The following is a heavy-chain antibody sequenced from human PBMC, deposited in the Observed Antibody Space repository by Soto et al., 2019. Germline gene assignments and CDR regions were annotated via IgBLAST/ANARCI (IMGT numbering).Heavy chain of an antibody. CDR3: ARLSDILTGPPPYGMDV. J-gene: IGHJ6*02. D-gene: IGHD3-9*01. CDR1: GFSFTSYW. CDR2: IDPSDSYT. Sequence: PGESLKISCQGSGFSFTSYWIGWVRQMPGKGLEWMAMIDPSDSYTNYSPSFQGHVTISADKSISTAYLQWSSLKASDTAMYYCARLSDILTGPPPYGMDVWGQGTTVTVSS. V-gene: IGHV5-10-1*01.